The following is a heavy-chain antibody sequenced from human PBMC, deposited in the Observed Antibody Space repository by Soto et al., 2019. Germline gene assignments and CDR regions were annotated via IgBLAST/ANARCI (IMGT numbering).Heavy chain of an antibody. Sequence: PGGSLRLSCAASGFTFSSYAMHWVRQAPGKGLEWVAVISYDGSNKYYADSVKGRSTISRDNSKNTLYLQMNSLRAEDTAVYYCARDPGPGSGYYYGYFQRWGQGTLVTVSS. V-gene: IGHV3-30-3*01. CDR2: ISYDGSNK. CDR3: ARDPGPGSGYYYGYFQR. CDR1: GFTFSSYA. J-gene: IGHJ1*01. D-gene: IGHD3-22*01.